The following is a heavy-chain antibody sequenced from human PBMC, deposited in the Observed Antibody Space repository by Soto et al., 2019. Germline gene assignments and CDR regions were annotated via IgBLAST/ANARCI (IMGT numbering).Heavy chain of an antibody. CDR3: ARHLHGALDY. CDR2: IYYSGST. D-gene: IGHD4-17*01. V-gene: IGHV4-59*08. CDR1: GGSISSYY. Sequence: PSETLSLTCTVSGGSISSYYWSWIRQPPGKGLEWIGYIYYSGSTNYNPSLKSRVTISVDTSKNQFSLKLSSVTAADTAVYYCARHLHGALDYWGQGTLLTVSS. J-gene: IGHJ4*02.